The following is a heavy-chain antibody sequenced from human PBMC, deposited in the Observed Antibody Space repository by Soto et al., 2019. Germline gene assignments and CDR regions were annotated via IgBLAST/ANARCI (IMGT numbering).Heavy chain of an antibody. Sequence: ASVKVSCKASGYTFAGYYMHWVRQAPGQGLEWMGWIDPKSGGTNYAQRFQGRVTMTGDTSISTAYMELSRLRSDDTAVYYCARALGPYYDFFDLWGQGTMVTVSS. CDR3: ARALGPYYDFFDL. D-gene: IGHD3-3*01. CDR1: GYTFAGYY. J-gene: IGHJ3*01. V-gene: IGHV1-2*02. CDR2: IDPKSGGT.